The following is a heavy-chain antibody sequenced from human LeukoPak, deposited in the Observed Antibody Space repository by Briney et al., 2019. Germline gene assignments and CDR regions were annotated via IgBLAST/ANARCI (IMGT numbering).Heavy chain of an antibody. D-gene: IGHD2-21*02. Sequence: GGSLRLSCAASGFTFSSYGMHWVRQAPGKGLEWVAVISYDGSNKYYADSVKGRFTISRDNSKNTLYLQMNSLRAEDTAVYYCAREGVGYCGGDCYLAYWGQGTLVTVSS. CDR2: ISYDGSNK. V-gene: IGHV3-30*03. CDR1: GFTFSSYG. CDR3: AREGVGYCGGDCYLAY. J-gene: IGHJ4*02.